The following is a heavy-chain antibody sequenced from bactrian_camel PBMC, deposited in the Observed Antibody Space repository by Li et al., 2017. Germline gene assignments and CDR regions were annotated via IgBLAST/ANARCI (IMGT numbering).Heavy chain of an antibody. V-gene: IGHV3S1*01. CDR1: GVSGYAYSKFC. J-gene: IGHJ4*01. CDR3: AALGGSWSCNY. Sequence: HVQLVESGGGSVQAGGSLRLSCPVSGVSGYAYSKFCLGWFRQAPGKGRVLVSRISTTGATTYEDSVKGRFTISQDNAKNKGYLQMNNLKTEDTAVYSCAALGGSWSCNYYGQGTQVTVS. D-gene: IGHD6*01. CDR2: ISTTGATT.